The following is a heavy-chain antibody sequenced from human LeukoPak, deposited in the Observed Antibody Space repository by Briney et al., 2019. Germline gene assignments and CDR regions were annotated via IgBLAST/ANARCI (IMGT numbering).Heavy chain of an antibody. CDR1: GGSFSGYY. Sequence: SETLSLTCAVYGGSFSGYYWSWIRQPPGKGLEWIGEINHSGSTNYNPSLKSRVTISVDTSKNQFSLKLSSVTAADTAVYYCARGPGIVARREFDYWGQGTLVTVSS. CDR3: ARGPGIVARREFDY. CDR2: INHSGST. D-gene: IGHD6-13*01. V-gene: IGHV4-34*01. J-gene: IGHJ4*02.